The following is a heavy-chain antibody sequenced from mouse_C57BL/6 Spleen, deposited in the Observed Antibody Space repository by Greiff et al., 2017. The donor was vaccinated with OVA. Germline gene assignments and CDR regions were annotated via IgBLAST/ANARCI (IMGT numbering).Heavy chain of an antibody. D-gene: IGHD1-1*01. CDR2: IYPGDGDT. Sequence: VQLQQSGPELVKPGASVKISCKASGYAFSSSWMNWVKQRPGKGLEWIGRIYPGDGDTNYNGKFKGKATLTADKSSSTAFMQLSSLTSEDSAVYFGARADYYGSSYGYFDVWGTGTTVTVSS. CDR3: ARADYYGSSYGYFDV. CDR1: GYAFSSSW. J-gene: IGHJ1*03. V-gene: IGHV1-82*01.